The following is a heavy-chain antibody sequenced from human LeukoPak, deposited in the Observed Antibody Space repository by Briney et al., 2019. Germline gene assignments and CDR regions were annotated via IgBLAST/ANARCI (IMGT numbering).Heavy chain of an antibody. CDR3: ARDYCSSTSCYLSGNDY. Sequence: ASVNVPCKASGYTFTSYGISWVRQAPGQGLEGMGWISAHNGNTNYAQKLQGRVTMTTDTSTSTAYMELRSLRSDDTAVYYCARDYCSSTSCYLSGNDYWGQGTLVTVSS. CDR2: ISAHNGNT. CDR1: GYTFTSYG. D-gene: IGHD2-2*01. V-gene: IGHV1-18*01. J-gene: IGHJ4*02.